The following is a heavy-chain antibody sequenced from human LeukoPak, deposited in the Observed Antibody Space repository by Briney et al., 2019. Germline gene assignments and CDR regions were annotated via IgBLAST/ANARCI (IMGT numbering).Heavy chain of an antibody. CDR2: IYYSGST. J-gene: IGHJ4*02. CDR1: GGSISSGDYY. Sequence: SETLSLTCTVSGGSISSGDYYWSWIRQPPGKGLEWIGYIYYSGSTYYNPSLKSRVTISVDTSKNQFSLKLSSVTAADTAVYYCARPFAFGGSTAHDYFDYWGQGTLVTVSS. CDR3: ARPFAFGGSTAHDYFDY. D-gene: IGHD1-26*01. V-gene: IGHV4-30-4*08.